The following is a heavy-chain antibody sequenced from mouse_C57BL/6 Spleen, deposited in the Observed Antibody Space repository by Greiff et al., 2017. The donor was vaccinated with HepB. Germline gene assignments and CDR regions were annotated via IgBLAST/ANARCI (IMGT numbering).Heavy chain of an antibody. CDR3: AREDYDGRDYFDY. D-gene: IGHD2-4*01. V-gene: IGHV1-4*01. CDR1: GYTFTSYT. J-gene: IGHJ2*01. CDR2: INPSSGYT. Sequence: LVESGAELARPGASVKMSCKASGYTFTSYTMHWVKQRPGQGLEWIGYINPSSGYTKYNQKFKDKATLTADKSSSTAYMQLSSLTSEDSAVYYCAREDYDGRDYFDYWGQGTTLTVSS.